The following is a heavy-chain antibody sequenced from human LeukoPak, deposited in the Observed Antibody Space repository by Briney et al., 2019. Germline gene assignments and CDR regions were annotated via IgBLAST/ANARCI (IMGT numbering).Heavy chain of an antibody. CDR1: GGSISSGSYY. V-gene: IGHV4-61*02. Sequence: SETLSLTCTVSGGSISSGSYYWSWIRQPAGKGLEWIGRIYTSGSTNYNPSLKSRVTISVDTSKNQFSLKLSSVTAADTAVYYCARVRRRSNPPFDIWGQGTMVTVPS. CDR3: ARVRRRSNPPFDI. J-gene: IGHJ3*02. CDR2: IYTSGST.